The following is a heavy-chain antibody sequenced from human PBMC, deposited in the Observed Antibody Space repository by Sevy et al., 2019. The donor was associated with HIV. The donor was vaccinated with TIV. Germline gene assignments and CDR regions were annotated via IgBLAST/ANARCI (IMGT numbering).Heavy chain of an antibody. CDR1: GYTFTGYY. D-gene: IGHD2-2*01. V-gene: IGHV1-2*06. Sequence: ASVKDSCKASGYTFTGYYMHWVRQAPGQGLEWMGRINPNSGGTNYAQKFQGRVTMTRDTSISTAYMELSRLRSDDTAVYYCARPEPAANYGMDVWGQGTTVTVSS. CDR3: ARPEPAANYGMDV. J-gene: IGHJ6*02. CDR2: INPNSGGT.